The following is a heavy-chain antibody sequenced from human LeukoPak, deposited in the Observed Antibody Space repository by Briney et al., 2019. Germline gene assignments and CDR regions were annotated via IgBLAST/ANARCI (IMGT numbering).Heavy chain of an antibody. D-gene: IGHD3-22*01. CDR3: ARGIVVIDYYYYYMDV. J-gene: IGHJ6*03. CDR1: GGSISSHY. V-gene: IGHV4-59*11. CDR2: IYYSGST. Sequence: SETLSLTCTVSGGSISSHYWSWIRQPPGKGLEWIGYIYYSGSTNYNPSLKSRVTISVDTSKNQFSLKLSSVTAADTAVYYCARGIVVIDYYYYYMDVWGKGTTVTVSS.